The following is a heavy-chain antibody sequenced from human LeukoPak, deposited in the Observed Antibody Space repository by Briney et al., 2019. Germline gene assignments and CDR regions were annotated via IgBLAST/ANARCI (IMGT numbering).Heavy chain of an antibody. Sequence: PSETLSLTCTVSGGSISSSSYYWGWIRQPPGKGLEWIGSIYYSGSTYYNPSLKSRVTISVDTSKNQFSLKLSSVTAADTAVYYCASHPNYYYGSGSYSDNWFDPWGQGTLVTVSS. J-gene: IGHJ5*02. CDR1: GGSISSSSYY. CDR2: IYYSGST. V-gene: IGHV4-39*01. D-gene: IGHD3-10*01. CDR3: ASHPNYYYGSGSYSDNWFDP.